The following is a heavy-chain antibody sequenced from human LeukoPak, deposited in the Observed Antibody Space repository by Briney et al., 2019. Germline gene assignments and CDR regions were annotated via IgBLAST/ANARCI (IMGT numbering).Heavy chain of an antibody. CDR2: INPNSGGT. V-gene: IGHV1-2*02. D-gene: IGHD1-1*01. CDR1: GFTFSGSA. CDR3: ARGVRVHDAFDI. Sequence: PGGSLRLSCAASGFTFSGSAMHWVRQAPGQGLEWMGWINPNSGGTNYAQKFQGRVTMTRDTSISTAYMELSRLRSDDTAVYYCARGVRVHDAFDIWGQGTMVTVSS. J-gene: IGHJ3*02.